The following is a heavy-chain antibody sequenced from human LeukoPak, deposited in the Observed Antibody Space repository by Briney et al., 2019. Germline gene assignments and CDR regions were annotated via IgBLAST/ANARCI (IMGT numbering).Heavy chain of an antibody. CDR3: ARTIYYIAAAKLQIDNRYYFDY. CDR1: GGSISSSSYY. D-gene: IGHD6-13*01. CDR2: IYYSGST. J-gene: IGHJ4*02. V-gene: IGHV4-39*01. Sequence: PSETLSLTCTVSGGSISSSSYYWGWIRQPPGKGLEWIGSIYYSGSTYYNPSLRSRVTISVDTSKNQFSLKLSSVTAADTAVYYCARTIYYIAAAKLQIDNRYYFDYWGQGTLVTVSS.